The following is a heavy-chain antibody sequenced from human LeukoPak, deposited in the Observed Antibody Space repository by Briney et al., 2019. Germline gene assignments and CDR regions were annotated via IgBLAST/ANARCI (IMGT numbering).Heavy chain of an antibody. CDR2: IYHSGST. Sequence: SETLSLTCTVSGYSISSGYYWGWIRQPPGKGLEWIGSIYHSGSTYYTPSLKSRVTISVDTATTPFSLTLSSVTAADTAVSYCARAGGDIVVVPAAIPGGWFDPWGQGTLVTVSS. CDR3: ARAGGDIVVVPAAIPGGWFDP. J-gene: IGHJ5*02. V-gene: IGHV4-38-2*02. D-gene: IGHD2-2*01. CDR1: GYSISSGYY.